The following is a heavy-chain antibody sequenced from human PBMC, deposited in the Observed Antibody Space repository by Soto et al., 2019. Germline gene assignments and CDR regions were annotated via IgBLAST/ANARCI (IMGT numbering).Heavy chain of an antibody. CDR2: ISYDGSDK. Sequence: QMQLVESGGGVVQPGKSLRLSCAASGFTFDTYGMHWVRQAPGKGRAWVGVISYDGSDKQYADSVEGRFTISRDNSENTLFLQLSSLRAEDTAMYYCAKANYYGTGYGEKWGQGTLVTVAP. J-gene: IGHJ4*02. D-gene: IGHD3-10*01. V-gene: IGHV3-30*18. CDR3: AKANYYGTGYGEK. CDR1: GFTFDTYG.